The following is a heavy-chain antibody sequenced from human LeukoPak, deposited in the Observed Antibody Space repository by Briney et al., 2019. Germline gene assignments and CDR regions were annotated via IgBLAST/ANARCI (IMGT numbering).Heavy chain of an antibody. CDR1: GFTVSSNY. V-gene: IGHV3-53*01. D-gene: IGHD5-24*01. Sequence: QSGGSLRLSCAASGFTVSSNYMSWVRQAPGKGLEWVSVIYSGGSTYYADSVKGRFTISRDNSKNTLYLQMNSLRAEDTAVYYCARDRGRWPNPDPWFDLWGQGTLVTVSS. J-gene: IGHJ5*02. CDR2: IYSGGST. CDR3: ARDRGRWPNPDPWFDL.